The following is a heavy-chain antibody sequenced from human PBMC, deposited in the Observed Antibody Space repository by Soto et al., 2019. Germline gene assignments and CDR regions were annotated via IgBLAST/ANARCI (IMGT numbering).Heavy chain of an antibody. CDR3: ALLTGVTPTKYYFDY. D-gene: IGHD7-27*01. CDR1: GYTFTSYA. Sequence: GASVKVSCKASGYTFTSYAMHWVRQAPGQGLEWMGWINAGNGNTKYSQKFQGRVTITRDTSASTAYMELSSLRSEDTAVYYCALLTGVTPTKYYFDYWGQGTLVTVSS. CDR2: INAGNGNT. V-gene: IGHV1-3*01. J-gene: IGHJ4*02.